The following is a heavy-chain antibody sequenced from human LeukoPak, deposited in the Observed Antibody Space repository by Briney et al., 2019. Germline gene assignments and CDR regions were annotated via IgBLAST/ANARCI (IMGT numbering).Heavy chain of an antibody. D-gene: IGHD2-2*01. CDR2: IRYDGSNK. Sequence: GGSLRLSCAASGFTFSSHGMHWVRQAPGKGLEWVAFIRYDGSNKYYADSVKGRFTISRDNSKNTLYLQMNSLRAEDTAVYYCAKARAIVVVPAAIRRGRAFDYWGQGTLVTVSS. J-gene: IGHJ4*02. CDR3: AKARAIVVVPAAIRRGRAFDY. CDR1: GFTFSSHG. V-gene: IGHV3-30*02.